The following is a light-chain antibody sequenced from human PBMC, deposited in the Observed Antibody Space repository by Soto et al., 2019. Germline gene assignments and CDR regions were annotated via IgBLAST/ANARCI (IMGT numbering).Light chain of an antibody. J-gene: IGLJ1*01. CDR1: SSDVGGYNY. V-gene: IGLV2-8*01. CDR3: SSYAGSNNYV. CDR2: EVS. Sequence: QSALTQPPSASGSPGQSVTISCTGTSSDVGGYNYVSWYQQHLGKSPKFMIYEVSKRLSGVPVCFSGSKPGNTASLTVSWLQAEDEADYYCSSYAGSNNYVFGTGTKVTVL.